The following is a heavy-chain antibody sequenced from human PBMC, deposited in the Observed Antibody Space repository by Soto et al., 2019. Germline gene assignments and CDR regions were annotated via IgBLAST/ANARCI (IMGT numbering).Heavy chain of an antibody. CDR3: ARDPPGIAASGSYN. J-gene: IGHJ4*02. D-gene: IGHD6-13*01. Sequence: DVQLEESGGGLIQPGGSLRLSCAVSGFTVSNNYMTWVRQAPGKGLEWVSLIYSSGGTKYADSVRGRFTISRDNSKNTLYLQMNSLKVEDTAVHYCARDPPGIAASGSYNWGQGTLVTVSS. V-gene: IGHV3-53*01. CDR1: GFTVSNNY. CDR2: IYSSGGT.